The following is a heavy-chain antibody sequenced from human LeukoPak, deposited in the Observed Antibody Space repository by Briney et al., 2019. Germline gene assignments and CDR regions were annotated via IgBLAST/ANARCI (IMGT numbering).Heavy chain of an antibody. CDR3: SVRGVVEDTWFDP. J-gene: IGHJ5*02. CDR1: GFTFSSYA. V-gene: IGHV3-23*01. Sequence: QPGRSLRLSCAASGFTFSSYAMSWVRQAPGKGLEWVSAISGSTGSTYYADSVKGRFTVSRDNSKNTLYLQMNSLRAEDTAVYYCSVRGVVEDTWFDPWGQGTLVTVSS. D-gene: IGHD3-10*01. CDR2: ISGSTGST.